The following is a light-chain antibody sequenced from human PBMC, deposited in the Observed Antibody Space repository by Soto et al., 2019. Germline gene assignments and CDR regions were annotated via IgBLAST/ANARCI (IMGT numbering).Light chain of an antibody. CDR2: AAS. CDR3: QQSYSIPLT. V-gene: IGKV1-39*01. J-gene: IGKJ4*01. Sequence: DIQMTQSPSSLSASVGDRVTITCRASQSISNYLNWYQQKPGKAPKLLIYAASSLQSGVPSRFSVSASGTAFTLTISSLQPEDFATYYCQQSYSIPLTFAGGTKVEIK. CDR1: QSISNY.